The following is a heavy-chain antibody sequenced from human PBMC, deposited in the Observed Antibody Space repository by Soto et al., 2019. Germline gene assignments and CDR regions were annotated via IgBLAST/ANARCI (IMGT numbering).Heavy chain of an antibody. J-gene: IGHJ4*02. CDR2: IYHGGST. V-gene: IGHV4-30-2*01. D-gene: IGHD3-22*01. CDR1: GGSISSGGYS. Sequence: SETLSLTCGVSGGSISSGGYSWTWIRQPPGKGLEWIGYIYHGGSTYYSPSLKSRVTISLDRSKNQFSLELRSVTAADTAVYYCARGGAGSGYYLFDYWGQGTLVTVYS. CDR3: ARGGAGSGYYLFDY.